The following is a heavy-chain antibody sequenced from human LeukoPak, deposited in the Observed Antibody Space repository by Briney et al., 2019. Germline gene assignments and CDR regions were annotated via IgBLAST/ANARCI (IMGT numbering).Heavy chain of an antibody. V-gene: IGHV3-30*02. CDR2: IRYDESNK. J-gene: IGHJ4*02. CDR1: GFIFRNYG. CDR3: AKQESGSYFRFDY. Sequence: PGGSLRLSCAASGFIFRNYGMHWVRQAPGKGLEWVAFIRYDESNKYYADSVKGRFTISRENSKNTLYLQMNSLRAEDTAVYYCAKQESGSYFRFDYWGQGTLVTVSS. D-gene: IGHD1-26*01.